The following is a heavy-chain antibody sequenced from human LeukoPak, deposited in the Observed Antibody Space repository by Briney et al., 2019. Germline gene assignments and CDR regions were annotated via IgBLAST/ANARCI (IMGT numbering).Heavy chain of an antibody. D-gene: IGHD4-17*01. Sequence: SETLSLTCTVSGGSISSYYWSWIRQPPGKGLEWIGYIYYSGSTNYNPSLKSRVTISVDTSKNQFSLKLSSVTAADTAVYYCARRNDYGDYIDYWGQGTLVTVSS. CDR3: ARRNDYGDYIDY. J-gene: IGHJ4*02. CDR1: GGSISSYY. CDR2: IYYSGST. V-gene: IGHV4-59*01.